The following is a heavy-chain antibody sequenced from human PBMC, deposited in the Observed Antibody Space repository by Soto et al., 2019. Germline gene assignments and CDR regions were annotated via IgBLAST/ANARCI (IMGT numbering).Heavy chain of an antibody. Sequence: SETLSLTCSVSGDSINSDKYYWGWIRQPPGKGLEWIGSIYHRGNTYYNPSLQTRVTISLDTSKSQFSLKLSSVTAADTAVYYCARGKGFWSGYYPSYYYYYYMDVWGKGTTVTVSS. CDR2: IYHRGNT. V-gene: IGHV4-39*01. CDR1: GDSINSDKYY. CDR3: ARGKGFWSGYYPSYYYYYYMDV. J-gene: IGHJ6*03. D-gene: IGHD3-3*01.